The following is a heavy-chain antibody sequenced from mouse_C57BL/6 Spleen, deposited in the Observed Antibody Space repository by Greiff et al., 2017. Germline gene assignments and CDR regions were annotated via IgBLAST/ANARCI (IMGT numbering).Heavy chain of an antibody. V-gene: IGHV1-26*01. CDR1: GYTFTDYY. CDR2: INPNNGGT. Sequence: EVQLQQSGPELVKPGASVKISCKASGYTFTDYYMNWVKQSHGKSLEWIGDINPNNGGTSYNQKFKGKATLTVDKSSSTAYMELRSLTSEDSAVYYCARQLRLHENAMDYWGQGTSVTVSS. D-gene: IGHD3-2*02. CDR3: ARQLRLHENAMDY. J-gene: IGHJ4*01.